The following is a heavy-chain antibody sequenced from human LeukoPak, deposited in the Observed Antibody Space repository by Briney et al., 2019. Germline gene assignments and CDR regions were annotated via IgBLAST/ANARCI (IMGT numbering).Heavy chain of an antibody. D-gene: IGHD3-22*01. CDR1: GFTFDDYT. J-gene: IGHJ4*02. Sequence: GGSLRLSCAASGFTFDDYTMHWVRQAPGKGLEWVSLISWGGGSTYYADSVKGRFTISRDNSKNSLYLQMNSLRTEDTALYYCAKDLGRAYYDSSGPFDYWGQGTLVTVSS. CDR2: ISWGGGST. V-gene: IGHV3-43*01. CDR3: AKDLGRAYYDSSGPFDY.